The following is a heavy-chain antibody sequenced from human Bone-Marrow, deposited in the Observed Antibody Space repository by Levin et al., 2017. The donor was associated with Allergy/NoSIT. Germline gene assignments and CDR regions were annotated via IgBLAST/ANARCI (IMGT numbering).Heavy chain of an antibody. D-gene: IGHD6-13*01. CDR2: SYYSGAT. CDR1: GGSIDSTTYY. CDR3: AGRSPFGSSHMDV. V-gene: IGHV4-39*01. Sequence: SSETLSLTCTVSGGSIDSTTYYWGWIRQPPGKGLEWIGCSYYSGATYYNPSLRSRVTISVDTSKNQFSLKLSSVPAADTAVYYCAGRSPFGSSHMDVWGQGTTVTVSS. J-gene: IGHJ6*02.